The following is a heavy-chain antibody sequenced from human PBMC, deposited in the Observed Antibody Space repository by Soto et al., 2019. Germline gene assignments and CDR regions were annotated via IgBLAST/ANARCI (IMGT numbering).Heavy chain of an antibody. CDR2: INHSGST. Sequence: SAETLARTCAVYGGSFSCYYWSCIRQPPGKVLEWIGEINHSGSTNYNPSLKSRVTISVDTSKNQFSLKLSSVTSADTAVYYCARDRWLEQRPEGMDVWGQGTTVTVSS. J-gene: IGHJ6*02. D-gene: IGHD5-12*01. V-gene: IGHV4-34*01. CDR1: GGSFSCYY. CDR3: ARDRWLEQRPEGMDV.